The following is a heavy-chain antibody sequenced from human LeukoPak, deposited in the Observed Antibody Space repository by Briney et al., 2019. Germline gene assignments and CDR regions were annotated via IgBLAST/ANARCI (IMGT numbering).Heavy chain of an antibody. J-gene: IGHJ6*04. V-gene: IGHV1-2*04. CDR1: GYTFTGYY. CDR2: INPNSGGT. D-gene: IGHD2-2*01. CDR3: AREGFGSAAIREGYYHYYGMDV. Sequence: ASVKVSCKASGYTFTGYYMHWVRQAPGQGLEWMGWINPNSGGTNYAQKFQGWVTMTRDTSISTAYMELSRLRSDDTAVYYCAREGFGSAAIREGYYHYYGMDVWGKGTTVTVSS.